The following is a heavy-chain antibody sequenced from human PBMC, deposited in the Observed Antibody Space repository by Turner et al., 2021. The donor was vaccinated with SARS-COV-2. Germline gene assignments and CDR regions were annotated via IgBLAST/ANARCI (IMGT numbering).Heavy chain of an antibody. CDR3: ARHSPELRGDYFDY. Sequence: QLQLQASVPGLANPSDTLSLTCTVSGGSISSSSYYWGWIRQPPGKGLEWIGYSYYSGSTYYNPSLKRRVTISVDTSKNQFSLKLSSVTAAETAVYYCARHSPELRGDYFDYWGQGTLVTVSS. J-gene: IGHJ4*02. V-gene: IGHV4-39*01. CDR1: GGSISSSSYY. D-gene: IGHD1-26*01. CDR2: SYYSGST.